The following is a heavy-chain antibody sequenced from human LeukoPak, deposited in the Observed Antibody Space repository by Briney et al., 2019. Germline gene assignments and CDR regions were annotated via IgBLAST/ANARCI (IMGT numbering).Heavy chain of an antibody. Sequence: GGSLRLSCAASGFTFSSYSVNWVRQAPGKGLEWVSYISRSSSTIYYADSVKGRFTISRDNAKNSLYLQMNSLRAEDTAVYYCARDCSSTSCYALLYYYYYGMDVWGQGTTVTVSS. D-gene: IGHD2-2*01. CDR1: GFTFSSYS. CDR3: ARDCSSTSCYALLYYYYYGMDV. V-gene: IGHV3-48*01. CDR2: ISRSSSTI. J-gene: IGHJ6*02.